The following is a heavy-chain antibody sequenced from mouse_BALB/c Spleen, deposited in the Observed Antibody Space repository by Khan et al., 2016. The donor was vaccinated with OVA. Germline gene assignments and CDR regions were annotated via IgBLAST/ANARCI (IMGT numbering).Heavy chain of an antibody. Sequence: VQLQESGPGLVAPSQSLSITCTISGFSLTNYGVHWVRQPPGKGLEWLVVIWSDGSTTYNSALKSRLTISKDNSESQVFLKMNSLQTDDTAMYSCARQPYYHYNIMDYWGQGTSGTVSS. J-gene: IGHJ4*01. V-gene: IGHV2-6-1*01. CDR3: ARQPYYHYNIMDY. D-gene: IGHD2-10*01. CDR1: GFSLTNYG. CDR2: IWSDGST.